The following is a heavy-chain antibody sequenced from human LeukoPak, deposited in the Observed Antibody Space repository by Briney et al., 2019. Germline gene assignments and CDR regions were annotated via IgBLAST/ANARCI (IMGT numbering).Heavy chain of an antibody. J-gene: IGHJ6*03. V-gene: IGHV3-11*06. CDR2: ISSSSSYI. Sequence: KSSETLSLTCTVSGGSISGYYWSWIRQPPGKGLEWVSFISSSSSYIYYADSMKGRFTISRDNAKNSLYLQMNSLRAEDTAVYYCARDQWLQSDYYMDVWGKGTTVTVSS. CDR3: ARDQWLQSDYYMDV. D-gene: IGHD5-18*01. CDR1: GGSISGYY.